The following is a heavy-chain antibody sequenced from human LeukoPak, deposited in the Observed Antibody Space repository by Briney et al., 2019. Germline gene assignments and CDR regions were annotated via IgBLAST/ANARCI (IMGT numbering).Heavy chain of an antibody. J-gene: IGHJ1*01. CDR2: ITSSSSTR. CDR3: ARALGGSSAYSQP. D-gene: IGHD3-16*01. Sequence: PGGSLRLSCAASGFTFINYNMNWVRQAPGKGLEWVSFITSSSSTRYYADSVKGRFTISRDNAKTSLYLQMNSLRAEDTAVYYCARALGGSSAYSQPWGQGTLVTVSS. V-gene: IGHV3-48*01. CDR1: GFTFINYN.